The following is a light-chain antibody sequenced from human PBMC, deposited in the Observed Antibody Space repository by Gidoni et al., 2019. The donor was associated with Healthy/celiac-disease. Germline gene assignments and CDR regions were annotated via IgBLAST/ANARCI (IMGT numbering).Light chain of an antibody. V-gene: IGLV3-21*04. Sequence: SYVLTQPPSVSVAPGKTPRITCGGNNIGSKSVHWYQQKPGPAPVLVIYYDSDRPSGIPERFSGSNSGNTATLTISRVEAGDEADYYCQVWDSSSDHSYVFGTGTKVTVL. CDR3: QVWDSSSDHSYV. CDR2: YDS. J-gene: IGLJ1*01. CDR1: NIGSKS.